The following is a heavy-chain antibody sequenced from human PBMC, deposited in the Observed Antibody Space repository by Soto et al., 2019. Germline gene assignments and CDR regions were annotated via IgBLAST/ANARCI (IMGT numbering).Heavy chain of an antibody. Sequence: EVQLVESGGGLVKPGGSLRLSCAASGFTFSSYSMNWVRQAPGKGLEWVSCISGSGSYIYYADSVRGRFTISRDNAKYSVYLPMNSLRAEDTAVYYCARAAYDYIWESFTNWGQGTL. D-gene: IGHD3-16*01. V-gene: IGHV3-21*01. J-gene: IGHJ4*02. CDR3: ARAAYDYIWESFTN. CDR1: GFTFSSYS. CDR2: ISGSGSYI.